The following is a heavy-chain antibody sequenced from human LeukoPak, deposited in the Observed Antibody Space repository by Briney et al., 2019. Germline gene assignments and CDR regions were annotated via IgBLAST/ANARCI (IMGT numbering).Heavy chain of an antibody. Sequence: GSSVKVSCKASGGTFSSYAISWVRQAPGQGLERMGGIIPIFGTANYAQKFQGRVTITADKSTSTAYMELSSLRSEDTAVYYCARVLGTTVTTSGWFDPWGQGTLVTVSS. D-gene: IGHD4-17*01. V-gene: IGHV1-69*06. CDR2: IIPIFGTA. J-gene: IGHJ5*02. CDR3: ARVLGTTVTTSGWFDP. CDR1: GGTFSSYA.